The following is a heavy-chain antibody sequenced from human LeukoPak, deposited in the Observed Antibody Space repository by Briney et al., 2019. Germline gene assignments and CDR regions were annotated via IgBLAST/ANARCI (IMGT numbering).Heavy chain of an antibody. V-gene: IGHV3-48*03. J-gene: IGHJ6*03. CDR3: ARYKGVVVAANYYYYMDV. CDR1: GFTFSSYE. D-gene: IGHD2-15*01. Sequence: GGSLRLSCAASGFTFSSYEMNWVRQAPGKGLEWVSYISSSGSTIYYADSVKGRFTISRDNAKNSLYLQMNSLRAEDTAVYYCARYKGVVVAANYYYYMDVWGKGTTVTISS. CDR2: ISSSGSTI.